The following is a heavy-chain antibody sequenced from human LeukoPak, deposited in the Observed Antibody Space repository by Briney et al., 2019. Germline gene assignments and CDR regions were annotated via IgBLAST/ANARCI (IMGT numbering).Heavy chain of an antibody. J-gene: IGHJ6*03. CDR2: IYYSGST. CDR3: ARHKDYYYSYMDV. Sequence: PSDTLSLTCTVSGGSISTSSYYWGWIRQPPGKGLEWIGTIYYSGSTYYNPSLTSRDTISVDTSKNQFSPKLSSVTAADTAVYYCARHKDYYYSYMDVWGKGTTVTISS. V-gene: IGHV4-39*01. CDR1: GGSISTSSYY.